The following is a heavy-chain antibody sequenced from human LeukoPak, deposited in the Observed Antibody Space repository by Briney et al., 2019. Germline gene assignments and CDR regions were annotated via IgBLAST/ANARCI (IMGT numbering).Heavy chain of an antibody. Sequence: PGGSLRLSCAASGFSFSLYGMHWVRQAPGQGLEWVAVISNDGDSEYYSDSVKGRFTISRDNAKDTLYLQMDSLRRDDTAVYFCAKDGRGRTFFGDIEYWGQGTLVAVSS. V-gene: IGHV3-30*18. CDR1: GFSFSLYG. CDR2: ISNDGDSE. CDR3: AKDGRGRTFFGDIEY. J-gene: IGHJ4*02. D-gene: IGHD3-10*01.